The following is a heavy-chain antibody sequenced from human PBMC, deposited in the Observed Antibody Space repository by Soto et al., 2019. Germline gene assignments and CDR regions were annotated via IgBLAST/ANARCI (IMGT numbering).Heavy chain of an antibody. Sequence: PGGSLRLSCAASGFTFSSYGMHWVRQAPGKGLEWVAVIWYDGSNKYYAGSVKGRFTISRDNSKNTLYLQMNSLRAEDTAVYYCARDGGFRRDIVVVPAAIPRSGSGSYDYWGQGTLVTVSS. J-gene: IGHJ4*02. V-gene: IGHV3-33*01. D-gene: IGHD2-2*01. CDR3: ARDGGFRRDIVVVPAAIPRSGSGSYDY. CDR1: GFTFSSYG. CDR2: IWYDGSNK.